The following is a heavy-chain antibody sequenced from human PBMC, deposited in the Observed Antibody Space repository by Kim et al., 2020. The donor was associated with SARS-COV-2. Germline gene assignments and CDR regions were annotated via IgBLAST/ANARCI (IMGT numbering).Heavy chain of an antibody. CDR1: GFTFSSYG. CDR3: VGDAYCTSTRCSEYFHR. CDR2: ISSSSSPI. V-gene: IGHV3-48*04. Sequence: GGSLRLSCAASGFTFSSYGMNWVRQAPGKGLEWISYISSSSSPIYYAESVKGRFTISRDNAKNSLYMQMNSLRAEDTAVYYCVGDAYCTSTRCSEYFHRWGQGTLVTVSS. J-gene: IGHJ1*01. D-gene: IGHD2-2*01.